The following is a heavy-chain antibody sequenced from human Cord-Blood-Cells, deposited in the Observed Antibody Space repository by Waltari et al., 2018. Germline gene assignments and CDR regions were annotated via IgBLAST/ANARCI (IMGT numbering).Heavy chain of an antibody. CDR3: ARSPMVRGVIDY. J-gene: IGHJ4*02. CDR1: GGSFSGYY. V-gene: IGHV4-34*01. Sequence: QVQLQQWGAGLLKPSETLSLTCAVYGGSFSGYYWSWIRQPPGQGRGWIGKINHSGSDNSSPSLKGRVTISVDTSKNQFSLKLSSVTAADTAVYYCARSPMVRGVIDYWGQGTLVTVSS. D-gene: IGHD3-10*01. CDR2: INHSGSD.